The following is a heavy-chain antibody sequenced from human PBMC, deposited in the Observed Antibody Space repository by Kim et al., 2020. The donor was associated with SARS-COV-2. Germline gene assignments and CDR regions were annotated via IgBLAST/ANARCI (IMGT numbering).Heavy chain of an antibody. CDR3: AKTLVITIFGVVIPSDAFDI. V-gene: IGHV3-23*01. Sequence: GRFTISRDNSKNTLYLQMNSLRAEDTAVYYCAKTLVITIFGVVIPSDAFDIWGQGTMVTVSS. D-gene: IGHD3-3*01. J-gene: IGHJ3*02.